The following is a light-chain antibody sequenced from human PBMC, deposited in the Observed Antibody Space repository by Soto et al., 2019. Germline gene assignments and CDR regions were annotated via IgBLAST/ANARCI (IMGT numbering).Light chain of an antibody. CDR1: QSVATN. V-gene: IGKV3-15*01. J-gene: IGKJ2*01. CDR2: EAS. Sequence: IVMTQSPATLSVSPGERATLSCRASQSVATNLAWYQQKPGQAPRLLIYEASTRATGIPARFSGSGTGTEFTLTISRLQSEDFAVYYCQHHNNWPSFGQGTSLEIK. CDR3: QHHNNWPS.